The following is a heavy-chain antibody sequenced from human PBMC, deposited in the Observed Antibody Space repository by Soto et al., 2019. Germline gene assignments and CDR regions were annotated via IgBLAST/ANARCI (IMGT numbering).Heavy chain of an antibody. CDR3: ARETRDHYDFWSAMGV. J-gene: IGHJ6*02. CDR1: GYTFTSYV. V-gene: IGHV1-18*01. D-gene: IGHD3-3*01. CDR2: ISAYNGNT. Sequence: PSVKASCKRSGYTFTSYVISGVRQAPGQGLEWMGWISAYNGNTNYAQKLQGRVTMTTDTSTSTAYMELRSLRSDDTAVYYCARETRDHYDFWSAMGVWGQGTTVTVSS.